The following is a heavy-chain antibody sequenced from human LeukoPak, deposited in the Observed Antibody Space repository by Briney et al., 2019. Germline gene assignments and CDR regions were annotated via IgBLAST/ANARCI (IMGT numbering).Heavy chain of an antibody. V-gene: IGHV4-39*02. D-gene: IGHD6-19*01. CDR2: IYYSGTT. CDR3: ARDRTVYSSGWANWYFDL. CDR1: GGSISSSSYY. Sequence: SETLSLTCTVSGGSISSSSYYWGWIRQPPGKGLEWIGSIYYSGTTYYNPSLKSRVTISVDTSKNQFSLKLSSVTAADTAVYYCARDRTVYSSGWANWYFDLWGRGTLVTVSS. J-gene: IGHJ2*01.